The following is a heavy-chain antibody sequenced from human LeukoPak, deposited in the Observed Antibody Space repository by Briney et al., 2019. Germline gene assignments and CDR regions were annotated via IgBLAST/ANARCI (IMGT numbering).Heavy chain of an antibody. J-gene: IGHJ4*02. CDR3: AREHDSSGYYLDHFDY. CDR1: GFTFSSYW. V-gene: IGHV3-74*01. Sequence: GGSLRLSCAASGFTFSSYWMHWVRQVPGKGLVWVSRISSDGSSTSYADSVKGRFTISRDNVKNTLYLQMDSLRAEDTAVYYCAREHDSSGYYLDHFDYWGQGSLVTVSS. CDR2: ISSDGSST. D-gene: IGHD3-22*01.